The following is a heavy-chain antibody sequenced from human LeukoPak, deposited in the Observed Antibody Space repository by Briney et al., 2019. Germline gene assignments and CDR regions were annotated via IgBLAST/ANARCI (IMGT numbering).Heavy chain of an antibody. Sequence: GGSLRLSCAASGFTFSSYAMHWVRQPPGRGLQWVSAIVGGAGYTFYADSVKGRFTISRDNSWNSLYLQMNSLRDDDTAVYYCAKGSRTGQFPMDVWGQGTTVTVSS. CDR2: IVGGAGYT. CDR1: GFTFSSYA. CDR3: AKGSRTGQFPMDV. V-gene: IGHV3-23*01. J-gene: IGHJ6*02. D-gene: IGHD1-1*01.